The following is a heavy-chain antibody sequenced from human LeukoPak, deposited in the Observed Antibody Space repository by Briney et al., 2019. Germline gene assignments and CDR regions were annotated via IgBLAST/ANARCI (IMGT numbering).Heavy chain of an antibody. V-gene: IGHV4-39*07. CDR1: GGSISSSSYY. Sequence: PSETLSLTCTVSGGSISSSSYYWGWIRQPPGKRLEWIGEVNHSGYTNDNPSLKSRVTISVDTSKNQFSLRLRSVTAADTGVYFCARMTTGHDFWGQGTLVTVSS. CDR3: ARMTTGHDF. CDR2: VNHSGYT. J-gene: IGHJ4*02. D-gene: IGHD4-17*01.